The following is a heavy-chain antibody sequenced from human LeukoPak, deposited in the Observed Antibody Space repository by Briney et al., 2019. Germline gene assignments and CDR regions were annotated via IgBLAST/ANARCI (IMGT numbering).Heavy chain of an antibody. V-gene: IGHV3-30*02. CDR3: AKPGVEVAFDI. Sequence: PGGSLRLSCVASGFTFSSYGMHWVRQAPGKGLEWVAVIWYDGTNKYYADSVKGRFTISRDNSKNTLYLQMNSLRAEDTAVYYCAKPGVEVAFDIWGQGTMVTVSS. J-gene: IGHJ3*02. CDR2: IWYDGTNK. CDR1: GFTFSSYG.